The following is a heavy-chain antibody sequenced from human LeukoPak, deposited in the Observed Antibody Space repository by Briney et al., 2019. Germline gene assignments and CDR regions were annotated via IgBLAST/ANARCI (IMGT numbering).Heavy chain of an antibody. CDR1: GFTVSTDH. CDR3: ARVWELSFDY. CDR2: SYSGGSR. V-gene: IGHV3-53*01. Sequence: GGSLRLSCAASGFTVSTDHMSWVRQAPGKGLEWVAVSYSGGSRSYAESVKGRSTISRDNSQNTLYLQMNSLRAEDTAVYYCARVWELSFDYWGQGTLVTVSS. J-gene: IGHJ4*02. D-gene: IGHD1-26*01.